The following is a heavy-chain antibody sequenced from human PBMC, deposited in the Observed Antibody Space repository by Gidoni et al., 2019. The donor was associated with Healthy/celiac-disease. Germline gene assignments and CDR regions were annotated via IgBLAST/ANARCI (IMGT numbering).Heavy chain of an antibody. CDR1: GGSISSYY. Sequence: QVQLQESGPGLVKPSETLSLTCTVSGGSISSYYWRWIRQPPGKGLEWIGYIYYSGSTNYNPSLKSRVTISVDTSKNQFSLKLSSVTAADTAVYYCAREYSSGWYGDWFDPWGQGTLVTVSS. V-gene: IGHV4-59*01. CDR3: AREYSSGWYGDWFDP. J-gene: IGHJ5*02. D-gene: IGHD6-19*01. CDR2: IYYSGST.